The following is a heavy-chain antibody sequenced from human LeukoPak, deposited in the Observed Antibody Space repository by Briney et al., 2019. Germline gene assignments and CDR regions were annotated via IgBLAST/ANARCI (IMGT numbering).Heavy chain of an antibody. CDR1: GYTFTSCG. J-gene: IGHJ5*02. D-gene: IGHD3-22*01. V-gene: IGHV1-18*01. CDR3: ARGGGDYYDSSCYYYGYWFDP. Sequence: ASVKVSCKASGYTFTSCGISWVRQAHGQGLEWMGWISAYNGNTNYAQKLQGRVTMTTDTSTSTAYMELRSLRSDDTAVYYCARGGGDYYDSSCYYYGYWFDPWGQGTLVTVSS. CDR2: ISAYNGNT.